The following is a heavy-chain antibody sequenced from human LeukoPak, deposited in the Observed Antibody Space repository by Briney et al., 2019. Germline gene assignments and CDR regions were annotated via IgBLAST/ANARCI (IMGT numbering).Heavy chain of an antibody. Sequence: SETLSLTCTVSGGSISSYYWGWIRQPPGKGLEWIGYIYYSGSTNYNPSLKSRVTISVDTSKNQFSLKLSSVTAADTAVYYCALLGYCSSTSCPWGMDVWGQGTTVTVSS. D-gene: IGHD2-2*01. CDR2: IYYSGST. CDR1: GGSISSYY. CDR3: ALLGYCSSTSCPWGMDV. J-gene: IGHJ6*02. V-gene: IGHV4-59*08.